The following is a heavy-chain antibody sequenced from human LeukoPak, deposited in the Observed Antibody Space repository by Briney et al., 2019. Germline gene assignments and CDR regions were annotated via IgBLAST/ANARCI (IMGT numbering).Heavy chain of an antibody. Sequence: ASVKVSCKASGGTFSSYAISWVRQAPGQGLEWMGGIIPIFGTANYAQKVQGRVTITTDASTSTAYMELSSLRSEDTAVDYCAGGPHDAYWSGYLNLSWFDPWGQGTLVTVSS. CDR1: GGTFSSYA. V-gene: IGHV1-69*05. J-gene: IGHJ5*02. D-gene: IGHD3-3*01. CDR3: AGGPHDAYWSGYLNLSWFDP. CDR2: IIPIFGTA.